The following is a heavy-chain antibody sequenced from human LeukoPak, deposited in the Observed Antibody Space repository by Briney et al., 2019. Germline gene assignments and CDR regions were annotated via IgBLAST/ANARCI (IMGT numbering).Heavy chain of an antibody. D-gene: IGHD5-12*01. CDR3: AKDLTAGDIVAAAPCPFDY. V-gene: IGHV3-23*01. CDR2: ISGSGGST. Sequence: GGSLRLSCAASGFTFSSYAMSWVRQAPGNGLEWVSAISGSGGSTYYADSVKGRFTISRDNSKNTLYLQMNSLRAEDTAVYYCAKDLTAGDIVAAAPCPFDYWGQGTLVTVSS. J-gene: IGHJ4*02. CDR1: GFTFSSYA.